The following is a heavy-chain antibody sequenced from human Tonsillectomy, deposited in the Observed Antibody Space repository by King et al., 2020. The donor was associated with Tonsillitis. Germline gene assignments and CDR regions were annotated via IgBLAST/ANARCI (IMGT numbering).Heavy chain of an antibody. CDR1: GYSFTSYW. CDR2: IYPGDSDT. J-gene: IGHJ4*02. D-gene: IGHD3-22*01. CDR3: ARGEVGYYYDSSGEYYFDY. V-gene: IGHV5-51*01. Sequence: QLVQSGAEVKKPGESLKISCKGSGYSFTSYWIVWVRQMPGKGLEWIGIIYPGDSDTRYSTSFQSQVTISADKSISTAYLQWSSLKASDTAMYYCARGEVGYYYDSSGEYYFDYWGQGTLVTVSS.